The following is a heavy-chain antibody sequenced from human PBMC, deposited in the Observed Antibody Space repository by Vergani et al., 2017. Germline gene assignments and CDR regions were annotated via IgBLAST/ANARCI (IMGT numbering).Heavy chain of an antibody. CDR1: GFKLSDHY. D-gene: IGHD2-8*01. CDR2: ISPGASTA. Sequence: LEESGGGSVKPGGSLRLSCAASGFKLSDHYMSWIRQAPGKGLEWVSHISPGASTASYTDSVTGRFTVSRDNDNNSLTLDMTTLRVEDTAVYYCAKNPGVSTSRGCYAMDVWGQGSTVTVSS. V-gene: IGHV3-11*04. CDR3: AKNPGVSTSRGCYAMDV. J-gene: IGHJ6*01.